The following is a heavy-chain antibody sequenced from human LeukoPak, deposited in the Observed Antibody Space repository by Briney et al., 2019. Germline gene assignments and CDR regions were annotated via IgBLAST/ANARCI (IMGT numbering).Heavy chain of an antibody. Sequence: GGSLRLSCAASGFTFSDYDMNWVRQAPGKGLEWVSSIGGGDDETYYEDSVKGRFTISRDNPKSTLYLQVTSLRAEDTAVYFCAKAMVQRNGIFDAFDIWGQGTMVTVSS. CDR1: GFTFSDYD. V-gene: IGHV3-23*01. D-gene: IGHD4/OR15-4a*01. J-gene: IGHJ3*02. CDR3: AKAMVQRNGIFDAFDI. CDR2: IGGGDDET.